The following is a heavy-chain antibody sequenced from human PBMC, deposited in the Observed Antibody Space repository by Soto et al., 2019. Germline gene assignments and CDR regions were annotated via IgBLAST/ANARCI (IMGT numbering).Heavy chain of an antibody. Sequence: SETLSLTCAVSGGSISSGGYSWSWIRQPPGKGLEWIGYIYHSGSTYYNPSLKSRVTISVDTSKNQFSLKLSSVTAADTAVYYCARGGYYDSSGYYYVEDAFDIWGQGTMVTVS. J-gene: IGHJ3*02. CDR2: IYHSGST. V-gene: IGHV4-30-2*01. CDR3: ARGGYYDSSGYYYVEDAFDI. CDR1: GGSISSGGYS. D-gene: IGHD3-22*01.